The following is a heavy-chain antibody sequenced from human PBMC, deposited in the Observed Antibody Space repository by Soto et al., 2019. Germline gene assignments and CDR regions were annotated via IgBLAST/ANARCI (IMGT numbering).Heavy chain of an antibody. CDR3: ARAGYYYLDV. J-gene: IGHJ6*03. V-gene: IGHV3-72*01. CDR2: TRDKANSYTT. Sequence: EVQLVESGGGLVQPGGSLRLSCAASGFTFSDHSMDWVRQAPGKGLEWVGRTRDKANSYTTEYAASVKGRFTISRDDSKNSLYLQVNSLKTEDTAVYYCARAGYYYLDVWGKGTTVTV. CDR1: GFTFSDHS.